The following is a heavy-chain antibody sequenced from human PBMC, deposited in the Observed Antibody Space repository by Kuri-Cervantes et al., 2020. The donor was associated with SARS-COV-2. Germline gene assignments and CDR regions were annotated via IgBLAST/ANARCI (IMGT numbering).Heavy chain of an antibody. CDR2: ISSNSDYI. Sequence: GESLKISCAASGFTFSSYSMNWVRQAPGKGLEWVSSISSNSDYIYYADSVKGRFTISRDNAKNSLYLQVDSLRAEDTAVYYCARAYSTAWHLVYWGQGILVTVSS. J-gene: IGHJ4*02. CDR3: ARAYSTAWHLVY. V-gene: IGHV3-21*01. D-gene: IGHD6-19*01. CDR1: GFTFSSYS.